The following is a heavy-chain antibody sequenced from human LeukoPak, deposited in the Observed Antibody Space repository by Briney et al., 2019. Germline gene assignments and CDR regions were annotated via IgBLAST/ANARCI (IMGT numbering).Heavy chain of an antibody. CDR1: GGSFSGYY. D-gene: IGHD1-14*01. CDR2: IYYSGST. J-gene: IGHJ4*02. V-gene: IGHV4-34*09. Sequence: SETLSLTCAVYGGSFSGYYWSWIRQPPGKGLEWIGYIYYSGSTYYNPSLKSRVTISVDTSKNQFSLKLSSVTAADTAVYYCARGPGGEPFDYWGQGTLVTVSS. CDR3: ARGPGGEPFDY.